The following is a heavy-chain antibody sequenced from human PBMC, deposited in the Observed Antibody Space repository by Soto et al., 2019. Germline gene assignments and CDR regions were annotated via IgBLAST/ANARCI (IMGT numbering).Heavy chain of an antibody. Sequence: QVQLVQSGAEVKKPGSSVKVSCKASGGTFGSYAISWVRQAPGQGLEWMGGIIPITATANYAQKFQGRVTITADESTSTASRQLGSLRSEDTAVYYCARSQGSSTSLEIYYYYYYGMDVWGQGTTVTVSS. V-gene: IGHV1-69*01. CDR2: IIPITATA. CDR3: ARSQGSSTSLEIYYYYYYGMDV. J-gene: IGHJ6*02. CDR1: GGTFGSYA. D-gene: IGHD2-2*01.